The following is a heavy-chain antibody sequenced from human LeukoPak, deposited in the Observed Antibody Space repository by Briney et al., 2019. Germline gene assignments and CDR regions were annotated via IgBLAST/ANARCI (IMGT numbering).Heavy chain of an antibody. V-gene: IGHV4-59*08. J-gene: IGHJ4*02. D-gene: IGHD1-26*01. CDR2: IYYSGST. CDR1: GGSISSNY. CDR3: ARGRWPYYFDY. Sequence: SETLSLTCTVSGGSISSNYWSWLRQPPGKGLEWIGYIYYSGSTNYNPSLKSRVTISVDTSKNQFSLKLSSVTAADTAVYYCARGRWPYYFDYWGQGTLVTVSS.